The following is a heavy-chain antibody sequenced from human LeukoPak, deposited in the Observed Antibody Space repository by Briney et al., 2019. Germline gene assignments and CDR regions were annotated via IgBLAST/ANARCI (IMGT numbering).Heavy chain of an antibody. V-gene: IGHV5-51*01. CDR2: IYPGDSDT. D-gene: IGHD6-6*01. J-gene: IGHJ4*02. CDR1: GYSFTNYW. CDR3: ASTVTSSSPFDY. Sequence: GESLKISCKASGYSFTNYWIGWVRQMPAKGLEWMGIIYPGDSDTRYSPSFQGQVTISADKTISTAYLQWSSLKASDSAMYYCASTVTSSSPFDYWGQGTLVTVSS.